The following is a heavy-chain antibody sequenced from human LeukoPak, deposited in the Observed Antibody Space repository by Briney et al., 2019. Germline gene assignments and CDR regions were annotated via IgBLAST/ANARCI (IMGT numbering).Heavy chain of an antibody. J-gene: IGHJ4*02. V-gene: IGHV3-21*01. Sequence: GGSLRLSCAASGFTFSAFTMNWVRQAPGKGLEWVSSISTSSSSVYYGDSVKGRFTISRDNAKNSLYLQMHSLRAEDTAVYYCARVVSGSYVLDYWGQGTLVTVSS. CDR2: ISTSSSSV. CDR3: ARVVSGSYVLDY. D-gene: IGHD1-26*01. CDR1: GFTFSAFT.